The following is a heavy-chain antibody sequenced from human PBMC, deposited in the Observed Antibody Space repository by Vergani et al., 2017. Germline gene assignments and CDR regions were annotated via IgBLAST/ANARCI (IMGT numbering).Heavy chain of an antibody. CDR2: INHSGST. V-gene: IGHV4-34*01. D-gene: IGHD3-10*01. CDR3: ARGGRMVRGVINWFDP. CDR1: GGSFSGYY. Sequence: QVQLQQWGAGLLKPSETLSLTCAVYGGSFSGYYWSWIRQPPGKGLEWIGEINHSGSTNYNPFLKSRVTISVDTSKNQFSLKLSSVTAADTAVYYCARGGRMVRGVINWFDPWGQGTLVTVSS. J-gene: IGHJ5*02.